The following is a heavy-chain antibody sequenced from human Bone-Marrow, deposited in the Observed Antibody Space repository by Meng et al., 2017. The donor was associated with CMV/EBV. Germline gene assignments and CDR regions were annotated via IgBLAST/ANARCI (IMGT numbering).Heavy chain of an antibody. CDR2: IIPIFGTA. J-gene: IGHJ6*02. CDR3: ARDIVVVPAAIGYSSSWYSQQPPYGMAV. Sequence: SVKVSCKASGGTFSSYAISWVRQALGQGLEWMGGIIPIFGTANYAQKFQGRVTITTDESTSTAYMELSSLRSEDTAVYYCARDIVVVPAAIGYSSSWYSQQPPYGMAVWGQGTTVPVSS. CDR1: GGTFSSYA. D-gene: IGHD2-2*01. V-gene: IGHV1-69*05.